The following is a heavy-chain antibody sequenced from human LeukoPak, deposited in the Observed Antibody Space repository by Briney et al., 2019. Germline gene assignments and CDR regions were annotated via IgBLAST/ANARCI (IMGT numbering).Heavy chain of an antibody. V-gene: IGHV4-61*02. CDR1: GGSISSGSYY. J-gene: IGHJ4*02. D-gene: IGHD2-15*01. Sequence: SETLSLTCTVSGGSISSGSYYWSWIRQPAGKGLEWIGRIYTSGSTNYNPSLKSRVTISVDTSKNQFSLKLSSVTAADTAVYYCASYCIGGSCSDVWGQGTLVTVSS. CDR3: ASYCIGGSCSDV. CDR2: IYTSGST.